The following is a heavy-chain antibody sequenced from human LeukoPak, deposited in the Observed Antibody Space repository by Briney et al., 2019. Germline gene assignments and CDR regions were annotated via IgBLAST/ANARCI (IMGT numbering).Heavy chain of an antibody. J-gene: IGHJ4*02. CDR3: ARHYYESSGPIDD. CDR1: GGSISSSSSY. V-gene: IGHV4-39*01. Sequence: PSETLSLTCTVSGGSISSSSSYWGWIRQPPGKGLEWIGSIYYSGSIYYNPSLKSRVTISVGTSKNQFSLKLSSVTAADTAVYYCARHYYESSGPIDDWGQGTLVTVSS. D-gene: IGHD3-22*01. CDR2: IYYSGSI.